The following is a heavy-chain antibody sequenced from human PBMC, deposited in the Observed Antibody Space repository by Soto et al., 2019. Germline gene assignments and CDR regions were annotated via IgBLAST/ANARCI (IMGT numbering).Heavy chain of an antibody. CDR1: GGIFSNFA. CDR2: VVPVYGAV. D-gene: IGHD2-15*01. Sequence: HAQLVQSGAELRKPGSSVKVSCKASGGIFSNFAFSWVRQAPGQGLEWVGTVVPVYGAVHYAHQFQGRVTITADESTTTTYMEMSGLRSADTAVYYCAKDGGGYPWGQGTLVTVAS. CDR3: AKDGGGYP. V-gene: IGHV1-69*18. J-gene: IGHJ5*02.